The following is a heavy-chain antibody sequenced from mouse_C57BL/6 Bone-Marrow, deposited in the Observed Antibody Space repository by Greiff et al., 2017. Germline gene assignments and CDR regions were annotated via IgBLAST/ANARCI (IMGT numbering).Heavy chain of an antibody. CDR2: FHPYNDDT. CDR3: ARRITTIVTDCYFDV. V-gene: IGHV1-47*01. Sequence: QVHVKQSGAELVKPGASVKMSCKASGYTFTTYPIEWMKQNHGKSLEWIGNFHPYNDDTKYNEKFKGKATLTVEKSSSTVYLELSRLPSDDSTVYYCARRITTIVTDCYFDVWGTGTTVTVSS. D-gene: IGHD2-5*01. CDR1: GYTFTTYP. J-gene: IGHJ1*03.